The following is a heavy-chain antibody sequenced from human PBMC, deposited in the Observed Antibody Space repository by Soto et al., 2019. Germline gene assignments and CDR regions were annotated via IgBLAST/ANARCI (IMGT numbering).Heavy chain of an antibody. CDR3: ARVVTAPDWYFDL. CDR1: GFTFSSYA. V-gene: IGHV3-30-3*01. D-gene: IGHD2-21*02. Sequence: QVQLVESGGGVVQPGRSLRLSCAASGFTFSSYAMHWVRQAPGKGLEWVAVISYDGSNKYYADSVKGRFTISRDNSKNALYLQMNSLRAEDTAVYYCARVVTAPDWYFDLWGRGTLVTVCS. CDR2: ISYDGSNK. J-gene: IGHJ2*01.